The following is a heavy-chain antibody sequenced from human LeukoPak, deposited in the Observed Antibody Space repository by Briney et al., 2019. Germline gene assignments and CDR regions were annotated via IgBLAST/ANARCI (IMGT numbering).Heavy chain of an antibody. Sequence: PGGSLRLSCAASGFTFSSYAMHWVRQAPGKGLEWVAVISYDGSNKYYADSVKGRFTISRDNSKNTLYLQMNSLRAEDTAVYYCARDLSSSSVHYYYYYMDVWGKGTTVTVSS. CDR2: ISYDGSNK. J-gene: IGHJ6*03. V-gene: IGHV3-30*04. CDR1: GFTFSSYA. CDR3: ARDLSSSSVHYYYYYMDV. D-gene: IGHD6-6*01.